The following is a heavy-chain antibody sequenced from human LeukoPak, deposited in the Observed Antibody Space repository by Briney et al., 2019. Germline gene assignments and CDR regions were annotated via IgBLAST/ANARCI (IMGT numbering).Heavy chain of an antibody. CDR3: ARAYNWNYVDY. J-gene: IGHJ4*02. Sequence: PGGSLRLSCAASGFTFSSYGMHWVRQAPGKGLEWVAVIWYDGSNKYYADSVKGRFTISRGNSKNTLYLQMNSLRAEDTAVYYCARAYNWNYVDYWGQGTLVTVSS. V-gene: IGHV3-33*01. D-gene: IGHD1-20*01. CDR2: IWYDGSNK. CDR1: GFTFSSYG.